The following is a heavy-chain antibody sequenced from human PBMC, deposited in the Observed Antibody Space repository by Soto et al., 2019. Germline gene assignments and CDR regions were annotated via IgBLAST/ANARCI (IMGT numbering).Heavy chain of an antibody. CDR3: ARGPTAEGRYDYDDSAWGY. CDR1: GYPFSSYG. D-gene: IGHD3-22*01. J-gene: IGHJ4*02. V-gene: IGHV1-18*01. Sequence: QVQLVQSGAEGKKPGASVKVSCKTSGYPFSSYGVTWVRQAPGQGLEWMGWISGSSGNTNYAQKVKGRITMTTDTSTSTAYMELRSLRSDDTAVYYCARGPTAEGRYDYDDSAWGYWCQGTLVTISS. CDR2: ISGSSGNT.